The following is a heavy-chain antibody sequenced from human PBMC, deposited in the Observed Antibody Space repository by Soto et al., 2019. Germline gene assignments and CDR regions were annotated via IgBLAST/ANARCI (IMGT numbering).Heavy chain of an antibody. D-gene: IGHD5-12*01. CDR3: ARPALLVSTFDY. Sequence: QEQLVESGGGVVQPGRSLRLSCAASGFTFSDYAMHWVRQAPGKGLEWVAVIWHDGTNKYYADSVKGRFTISRDNSKNTLYLQMNSLRAEDTAVYYGARPALLVSTFDYWGQGTVVTVSS. CDR2: IWHDGTNK. J-gene: IGHJ4*02. CDR1: GFTFSDYA. V-gene: IGHV3-33*01.